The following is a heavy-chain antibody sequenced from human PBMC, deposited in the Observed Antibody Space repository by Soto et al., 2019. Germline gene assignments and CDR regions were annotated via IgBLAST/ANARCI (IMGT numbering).Heavy chain of an antibody. D-gene: IGHD2-8*01. J-gene: IGHJ5*02. CDR2: AYYSGDT. CDR3: ARDRSTYGGGGTGEVKENWFDP. Sequence: ETLSLTCSVSGGSISRYYWSWIRQPPGKGLEWIGYAYYSGDTGYNPSLKSRVTMAVDTSKSQVSLKLSSVTAADTAVYYCARDRSTYGGGGTGEVKENWFDPWGQGALVTVSS. V-gene: IGHV4-59*01. CDR1: GGSISRYY.